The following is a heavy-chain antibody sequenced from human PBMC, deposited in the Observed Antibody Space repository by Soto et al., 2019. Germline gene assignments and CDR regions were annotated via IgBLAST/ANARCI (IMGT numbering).Heavy chain of an antibody. Sequence: QVQLQESGPGLVKPSQTLSLTCTVSGGSISSGGYYWSWIRQHPGKGLEWIGYIYYSGSTYYNPSLTSRVTISVDTSKNQFSLKLSSVTAADTAVYYCARGRNIPDYYYYMDVWGKGTTVTVSS. J-gene: IGHJ6*03. CDR3: ARGRNIPDYYYYMDV. D-gene: IGHD2-2*02. V-gene: IGHV4-31*03. CDR2: IYYSGST. CDR1: GGSISSGGYY.